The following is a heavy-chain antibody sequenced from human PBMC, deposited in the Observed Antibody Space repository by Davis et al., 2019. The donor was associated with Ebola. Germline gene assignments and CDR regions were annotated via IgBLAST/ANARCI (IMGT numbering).Heavy chain of an antibody. CDR1: GFTFSSYG. V-gene: IGHV3-30*18. Sequence: GESLKISCAASGFTFSSYGMHWVRQAPGKGLEWVAVISYDGSNKYYADSVKGRFTISRDNSKNTLYLQMNSLRAEDTAVYYCAKGGTPFHWWGQGTLVTVSS. J-gene: IGHJ4*02. D-gene: IGHD1-1*01. CDR2: ISYDGSNK. CDR3: AKGGTPFHW.